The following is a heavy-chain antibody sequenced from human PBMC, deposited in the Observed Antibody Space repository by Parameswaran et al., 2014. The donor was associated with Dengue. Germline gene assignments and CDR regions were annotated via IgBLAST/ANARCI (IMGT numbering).Heavy chain of an antibody. CDR3: TRDLRGGDSP. Sequence: VRQAPGKGLEWVGFIRSKAYGGTTEYAASVKGRFTISRDDSKSIAYLQMNSLKTEDTAVYYCTRDLRGGDSPWGQGTLVTVSS. V-gene: IGHV3-49*02. D-gene: IGHD2-21*01. CDR2: IRSKAYGGTT. J-gene: IGHJ5*02.